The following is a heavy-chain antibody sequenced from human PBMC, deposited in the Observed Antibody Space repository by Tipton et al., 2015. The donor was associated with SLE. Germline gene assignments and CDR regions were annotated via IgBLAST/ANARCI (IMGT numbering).Heavy chain of an antibody. V-gene: IGHV4-30-4*01. CDR2: IYYSGST. CDR1: GGSISSGDYY. D-gene: IGHD3-10*01. J-gene: IGHJ4*02. Sequence: LRLSCSVSGGSISSGDYYWSWIRQPPGKGLEWIGYIYYSGSTYYNPSLKSRVSISVNTSENQFSLKLSSVTAADTAVYYCARLFGWTRGFDYWGQGTLVTVSS. CDR3: ARLFGWTRGFDY.